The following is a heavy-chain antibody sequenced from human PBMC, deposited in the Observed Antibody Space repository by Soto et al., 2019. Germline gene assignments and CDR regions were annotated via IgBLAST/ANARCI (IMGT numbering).Heavy chain of an antibody. J-gene: IGHJ4*02. D-gene: IGHD2-21*02. V-gene: IGHV1-69*01. CDR1: GGGTLSNDA. CDR2: ISPFFGTT. CDR3: AREVVTETTWGSFDS. Sequence: QVHLVQSGADGRKSGSSVRVSCTASGGGTLSNDAISWVRQAPGQGLEWLGRISPFFGTTDYSQSFQGRLTNDAEASNGTVYMDLRSLKSDDTAVYYCAREVVTETTWGSFDSWGQGTLVTVSS.